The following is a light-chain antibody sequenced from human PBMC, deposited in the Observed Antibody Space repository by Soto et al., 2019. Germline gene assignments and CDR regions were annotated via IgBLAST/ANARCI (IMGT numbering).Light chain of an antibody. CDR2: AAS. Sequence: DIQMTQSPSSLSASVGDTVTITCRASQGISNYLAWYQQKPGQVPNLLIYAASTLQSAVPSRFSGSGSGTDFTLTISSLRPEDVATYYCQKYNNAPRTFGQGNKVEI. CDR1: QGISNY. J-gene: IGKJ1*01. CDR3: QKYNNAPRT. V-gene: IGKV1-27*01.